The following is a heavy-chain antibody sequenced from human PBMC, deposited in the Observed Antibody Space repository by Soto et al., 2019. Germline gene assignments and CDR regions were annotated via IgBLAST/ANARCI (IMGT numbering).Heavy chain of an antibody. V-gene: IGHV4-4*02. D-gene: IGHD2-2*01. J-gene: IGHJ1*01. CDR2: ICHRGGA. CDR1: GRSIITNHW. CDR3: ARTNCPSTGRVILDI. Sequence: SETLSRTCYPSGRSIITNHWWTRVGHAPGKGLEWIDEICHRGGAHHNPSLKSRDTLSVEKCKNNISLNLTSVTAAATAVYFCARTNCPSTGRVILDICGLGT.